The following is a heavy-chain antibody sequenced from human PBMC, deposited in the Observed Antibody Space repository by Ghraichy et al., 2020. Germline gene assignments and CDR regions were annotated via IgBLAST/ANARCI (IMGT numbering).Heavy chain of an antibody. D-gene: IGHD3-10*01. J-gene: IGHJ5*02. Sequence: GGSLRLSCAASGFTFSSYSMNWVRQAPGKGLEWVSYISSSSSTIYYADSVKGRFTISRDNAKNSLYLQMNSLRDEDTAVYYCARGRGELRTSWFDPWGQGTLVTVSS. CDR3: ARGRGELRTSWFDP. V-gene: IGHV3-48*02. CDR1: GFTFSSYS. CDR2: ISSSSSTI.